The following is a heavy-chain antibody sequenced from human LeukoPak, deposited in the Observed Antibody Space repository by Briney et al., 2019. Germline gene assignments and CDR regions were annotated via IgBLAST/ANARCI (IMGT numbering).Heavy chain of an antibody. Sequence: HPGGTLRLSCAASGFTFSSYGMSWVRQAPGKGLEWVSAISGSGGSTYYADSVKGRFTISRDNSKNTLYLQMNSLRAEDTAVYYCAKEEYSSSWEPFDYWGQGTLVTVSS. CDR2: ISGSGGST. V-gene: IGHV3-23*01. D-gene: IGHD6-13*01. CDR1: GFTFSSYG. J-gene: IGHJ4*02. CDR3: AKEEYSSSWEPFDY.